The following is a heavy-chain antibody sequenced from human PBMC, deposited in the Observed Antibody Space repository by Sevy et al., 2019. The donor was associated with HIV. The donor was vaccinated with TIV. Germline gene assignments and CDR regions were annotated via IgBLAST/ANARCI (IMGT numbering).Heavy chain of an antibody. Sequence: GGSLRLSCAASGFTFSSYAMHWVRQAPGKGLEWVAVISYDGSNKYYADSVKGRFTISRDNSKNTLYLQMNSLRAEDTAVYYCARSGYYYDSSGYYPYWGQEPWSPSPQ. D-gene: IGHD3-22*01. V-gene: IGHV3-30-3*01. J-gene: IGHJ4*01. CDR1: GFTFSSYA. CDR2: ISYDGSNK. CDR3: ARSGYYYDSSGYYPY.